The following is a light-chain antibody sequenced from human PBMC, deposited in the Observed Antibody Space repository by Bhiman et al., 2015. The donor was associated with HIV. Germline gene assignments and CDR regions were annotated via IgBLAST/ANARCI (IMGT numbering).Light chain of an antibody. CDR1: ALPQQF. CDR2: KDS. V-gene: IGLV3-25*03. CDR3: QSVDNTDVSVV. Sequence: SYELTQPPSVSVSPGQTATITCSGDALPQQFSYWYQQKPGQAPVLVIYKDSQRPSGIPERFSGSSSGTTVTLTHQVDVRDKKTRLTYYCQSVDNTDVSVVFGGGTKLTVL. J-gene: IGLJ2*01.